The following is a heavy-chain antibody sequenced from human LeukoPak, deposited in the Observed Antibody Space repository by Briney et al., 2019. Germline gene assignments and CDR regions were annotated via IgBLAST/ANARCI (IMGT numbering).Heavy chain of an antibody. J-gene: IGHJ4*02. Sequence: SETLSLTCAVSGGSISGSSYFWGWIRQPPGKGLEWIGSIYYSGNTYYNPSLKSRVTISVDTSKNQFSMKLSSVTAADTAVYYCARLKEGIDYWGQGTLVTVSS. CDR3: ARLKEGIDY. D-gene: IGHD3-10*01. CDR1: GGSISGSSYF. V-gene: IGHV4-39*01. CDR2: IYYSGNT.